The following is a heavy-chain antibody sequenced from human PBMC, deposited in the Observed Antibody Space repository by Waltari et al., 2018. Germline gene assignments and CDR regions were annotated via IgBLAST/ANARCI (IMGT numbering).Heavy chain of an antibody. CDR2: IYRGGNT. Sequence: EVQLVESGGGLIQPGGSLRLSCAASGFTVSNNYMSWVRQAPGKGLEWVSLIYRGGNTHYADSVKGRFTISRDNSRNTLYLQMNSLRAEDTAVYYCASFTTKTHWGQGTLVTVSS. J-gene: IGHJ4*02. V-gene: IGHV3-53*01. CDR3: ASFTTKTH. CDR1: GFTVSNNY. D-gene: IGHD1-1*01.